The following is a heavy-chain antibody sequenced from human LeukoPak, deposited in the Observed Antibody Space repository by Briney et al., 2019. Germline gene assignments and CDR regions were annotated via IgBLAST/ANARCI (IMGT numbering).Heavy chain of an antibody. Sequence: GGSLRLSCAAPGFTFSSYAMSWVRQAPGKGLEWVSAISGSGGSTYYADSVKGRFTISRDNSKNTLYLQMNSLRAEDTAVYYCAKGVVPAAIRIWFDPWGQGTLVTVSS. D-gene: IGHD2-2*02. J-gene: IGHJ5*02. CDR2: ISGSGGST. V-gene: IGHV3-23*01. CDR3: AKGVVPAAIRIWFDP. CDR1: GFTFSSYA.